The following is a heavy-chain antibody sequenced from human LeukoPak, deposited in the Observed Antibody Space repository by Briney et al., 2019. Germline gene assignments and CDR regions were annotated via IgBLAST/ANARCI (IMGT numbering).Heavy chain of an antibody. CDR3: ARVPTVTFFDY. CDR1: GASINSDTYY. CDR2: IYYSRST. Sequence: SETLSLTCTVSGASINSDTYYWGWIRQPPGKGLEWIGSIYYSRSTYSNTSLKSRVTISVDTSKNQFSLKLSSVTAADTAVYYCARVPTVTFFDYWGQGTLVTVSS. D-gene: IGHD4-17*01. V-gene: IGHV4-39*01. J-gene: IGHJ4*02.